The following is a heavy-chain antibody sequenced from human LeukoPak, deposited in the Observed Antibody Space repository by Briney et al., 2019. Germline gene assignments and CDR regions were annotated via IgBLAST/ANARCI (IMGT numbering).Heavy chain of an antibody. CDR2: MWYDGSNK. CDR3: AAFSHKGV. J-gene: IGHJ6*02. CDR1: GFTFSSYG. Sequence: GRSLRLSCAASGFTFSSYGMHWVRQAPGKGLEWVAVMWYDGSNKYYADSVKGRFTISRDSSKNTLYLQLNSLRAEDTAVYYCAAFSHKGVWGQGTTVTVSS. D-gene: IGHD3-3*02. V-gene: IGHV3-33*01.